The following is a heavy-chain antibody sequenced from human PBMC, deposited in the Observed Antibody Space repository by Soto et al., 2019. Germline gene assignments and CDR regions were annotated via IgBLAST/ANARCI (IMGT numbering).Heavy chain of an antibody. V-gene: IGHV1-8*01. D-gene: IGHD2-15*01. CDR2: MNPNSGNT. Sequence: ASVKVSCKASGYTFTSYDINWVRQATGQGLEWMGWMNPNSGNTGYAQKFQGRVTMTRDTSISTAYMELSSLRSEDTAIYYCTRGERDCSGASCYDYWIQGTLVTVSS. CDR1: GYTFTSYD. J-gene: IGHJ4*02. CDR3: TRGERDCSGASCYDY.